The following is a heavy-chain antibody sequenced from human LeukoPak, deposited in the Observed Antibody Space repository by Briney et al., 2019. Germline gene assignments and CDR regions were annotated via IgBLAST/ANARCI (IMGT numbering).Heavy chain of an antibody. D-gene: IGHD6-19*01. J-gene: IGHJ4*02. CDR2: IKEDGSDK. Sequence: GGSLRLSCTASGFTFSHSWMSWVRQAPRKGLEWVANIKEDGSDKYYVDSVKGRFTISRDNAKNTLYLQMNSLRAEDTAVYYCAKDLIVGYSSGWYPFFDYWGQGTLVTVSS. CDR3: AKDLIVGYSSGWYPFFDY. CDR1: GFTFSHSW. V-gene: IGHV3-7*03.